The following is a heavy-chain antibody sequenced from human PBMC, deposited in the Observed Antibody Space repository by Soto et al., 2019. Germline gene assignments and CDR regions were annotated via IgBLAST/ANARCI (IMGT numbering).Heavy chain of an antibody. CDR1: GFTFSSYG. Sequence: GGSLRLSCAASGFTFSSYGMHWVRQAPGKGLEWVAVIWYDGSNKYYADSVKGRFTISRDNSKNTLYLQMNSLRAEDTAVYYCARGPRFGELLYFDYWGQGTLVTVSS. D-gene: IGHD3-10*02. V-gene: IGHV3-33*01. CDR3: ARGPRFGELLYFDY. CDR2: IWYDGSNK. J-gene: IGHJ4*02.